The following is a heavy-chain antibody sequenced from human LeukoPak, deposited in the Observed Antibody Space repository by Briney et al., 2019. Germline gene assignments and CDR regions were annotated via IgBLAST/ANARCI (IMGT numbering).Heavy chain of an antibody. CDR3: AKGSYYDSSGSFYFDY. D-gene: IGHD3-22*01. V-gene: IGHV3-30*18. J-gene: IGHJ4*02. CDR1: AFTFSSYD. Sequence: GGSLRLSCTGSAFTFSSYDMHWVRQAPGKGLEWVAIISYNGSNKYYADSVKGRFTISRDNSKNTLYVQVNSLGTEDTAAYYCAKGSYYDSSGSFYFDYWGQGTLVTVSS. CDR2: ISYNGSNK.